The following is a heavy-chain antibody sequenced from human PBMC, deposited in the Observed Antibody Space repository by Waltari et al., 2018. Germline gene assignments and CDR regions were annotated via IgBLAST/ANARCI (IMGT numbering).Heavy chain of an antibody. V-gene: IGHV1-58*02. CDR1: GFTFIIYA. J-gene: IGHJ4*02. D-gene: IGHD5-18*01. Sequence: QTHLVQSGPEVKKPGTSVKVSCKASGFTFIIYAMQRVRQARGQRLEWIGWIVVGSGNTNYAQKFQERVTITRDMSTSTAYMELSSLRSEDTAVYYCAAATSLRLWPFGFDYWGQGTLVTVSS. CDR3: AAATSLRLWPFGFDY. CDR2: IVVGSGNT.